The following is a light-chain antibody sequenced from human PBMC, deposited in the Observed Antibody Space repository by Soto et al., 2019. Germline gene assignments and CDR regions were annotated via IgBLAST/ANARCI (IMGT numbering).Light chain of an antibody. CDR2: DAS. CDR3: QQRSNWIT. J-gene: IGKJ5*01. CDR1: QSVSSY. Sequence: EIVLTQSPAPLSLSPGERATLSRRASQSVSSYLAWYQQKPGQAPRLLIYDASNRATGIPARFSGSGSGTDFTLTISSLEPEDFAVYYCQQRSNWITFGQGTRLEI. V-gene: IGKV3-11*01.